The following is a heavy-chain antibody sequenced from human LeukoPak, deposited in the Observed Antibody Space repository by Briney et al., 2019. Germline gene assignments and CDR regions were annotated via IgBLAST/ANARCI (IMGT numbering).Heavy chain of an antibody. V-gene: IGHV3-23*01. D-gene: IGHD3-3*01. Sequence: GGSLRLSCAASGVTFSSYAMNWVRQAPGKGLEWVSVISGSGGSTYYADSMKGRFTISRDNSKNTLYLQMNTLRAEDTAVYYCAKDGNNDFWSGYYYYFDYWGQGTLVTVSS. CDR1: GVTFSSYA. J-gene: IGHJ4*02. CDR2: ISGSGGST. CDR3: AKDGNNDFWSGYYYYFDY.